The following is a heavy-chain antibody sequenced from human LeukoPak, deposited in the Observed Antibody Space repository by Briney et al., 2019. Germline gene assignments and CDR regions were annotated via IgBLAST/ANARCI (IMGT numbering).Heavy chain of an antibody. V-gene: IGHV3-21*01. CDR3: ARAPHNDAFDI. CDR1: GFTLNSYS. Sequence: PGGSLRLSCAASGFTLNSYSMNWVREAPGKGLEWVSSISISNGYIYYADSVKGRFTISRDNAKNSLYLQMNSLRAEDTAVYYCARAPHNDAFDIWGQGTMVTVCS. CDR2: ISISNGYI. J-gene: IGHJ3*02.